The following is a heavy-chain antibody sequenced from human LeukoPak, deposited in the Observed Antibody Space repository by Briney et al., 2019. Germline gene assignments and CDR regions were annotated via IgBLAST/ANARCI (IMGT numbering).Heavy chain of an antibody. V-gene: IGHV4-34*01. CDR3: ASVVAVAGNDYFDY. D-gene: IGHD6-19*01. CDR1: VGSFSGYY. Sequence: PSETLSLTCAVYVGSFSGYYWSWIRQPPGKGLEWIGEINHSGSTNYNPSLKSRVTISVDTSKNQFSLKLSSVTAADTALYYCASVVAVAGNDYFDYWGQGTLVTVPS. J-gene: IGHJ4*02. CDR2: INHSGST.